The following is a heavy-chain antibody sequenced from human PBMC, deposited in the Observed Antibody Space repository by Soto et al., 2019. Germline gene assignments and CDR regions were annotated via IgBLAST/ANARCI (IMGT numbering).Heavy chain of an antibody. CDR2: IYGGGST. CDR3: AKGFNWNRVGS. CDR1: GFTVSNTY. V-gene: IGHV3-53*01. Sequence: GGSLRLSCDVSGFTVSNTYMSWIRQAPGKGLEWVSIIYGGGSTYYTDSVKGRFTISKDNSKNTVSLQMNTLRAEDTALYYCAKGFNWNRVGSLGRGTPVTVSS. J-gene: IGHJ4*02. D-gene: IGHD1-1*01.